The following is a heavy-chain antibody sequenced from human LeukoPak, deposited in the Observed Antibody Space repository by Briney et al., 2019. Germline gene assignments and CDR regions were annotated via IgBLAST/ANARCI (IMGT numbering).Heavy chain of an antibody. J-gene: IGHJ4*02. CDR2: IYYSGST. V-gene: IGHV4-39*07. CDR3: ARGGWGYLDY. Sequence: SETLSLTCTVSGGSISSSSYYWGWIRQPPGKGLEWIGSIYYSGSTYYNSSLKSRVTISVDTSKNQFSLKLSSVTAADTAVYYCARGGWGYLDYWGQGTLVTVSS. D-gene: IGHD3-16*01. CDR1: GGSISSSSYY.